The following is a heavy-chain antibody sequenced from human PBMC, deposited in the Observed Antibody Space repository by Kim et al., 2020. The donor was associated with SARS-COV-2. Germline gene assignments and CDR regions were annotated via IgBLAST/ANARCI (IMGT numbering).Heavy chain of an antibody. V-gene: IGHV3-23*01. Sequence: GGSLRLSCAASGFTFSSYAMSWVRQAPGKGLEWVSAISGSGGSTYYADSVKGRFTISRDNSKNTLYLQMNSLRAEDTAVYYCAKDPFSSLDYGDYEIDYWGQGTLVTVSS. D-gene: IGHD4-17*01. CDR1: GFTFSSYA. J-gene: IGHJ4*02. CDR2: ISGSGGST. CDR3: AKDPFSSLDYGDYEIDY.